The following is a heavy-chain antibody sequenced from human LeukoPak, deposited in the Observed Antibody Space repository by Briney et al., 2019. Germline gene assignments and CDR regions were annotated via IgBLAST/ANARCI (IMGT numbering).Heavy chain of an antibody. CDR1: GYTFTSYG. Sequence: ASVKVSCKASGYTFTSYGISWVRQAPGQGLEWRGWISAYNGNTNYAQKLQGRVTMTTDTTTSTAYMELRSLRSDDTAVYYCAREAHYDILTGRGWFDPWGQGTLVTVSS. J-gene: IGHJ5*02. CDR3: AREAHYDILTGRGWFDP. D-gene: IGHD3-9*01. V-gene: IGHV1-18*04. CDR2: ISAYNGNT.